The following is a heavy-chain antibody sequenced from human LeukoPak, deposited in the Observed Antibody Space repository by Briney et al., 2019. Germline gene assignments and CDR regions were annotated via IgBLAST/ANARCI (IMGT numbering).Heavy chain of an antibody. CDR2: ISSSSSTI. J-gene: IGHJ4*02. CDR1: GFTFSSYS. CDR3: ARDVVGPLDY. V-gene: IGHV3-48*04. D-gene: IGHD2-21*01. Sequence: GGSLRLSCAASGFTFSSYSMNWVRQAPGKGLEWVSYISSSSSTIYYADSVKGRFTISRDNAKNSLYLQMNSLRAEDTAVYYCARDVVGPLDYWGQGTLVTVSS.